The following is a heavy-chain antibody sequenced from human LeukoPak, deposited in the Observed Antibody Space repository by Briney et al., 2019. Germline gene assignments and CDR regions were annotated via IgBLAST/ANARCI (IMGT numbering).Heavy chain of an antibody. Sequence: SETLSLXCAVYGGSFSGYYWSWIRQPPGKGLEWIGEINHSGSTNYNPSLKSRVTISVDTSKNQFSLKLSSVTAADTAVYYCACTWIQLWSPNWFDPWGQGTLVTVSS. CDR2: INHSGST. V-gene: IGHV4-34*01. J-gene: IGHJ5*02. CDR1: GGSFSGYY. D-gene: IGHD5-18*01. CDR3: ACTWIQLWSPNWFDP.